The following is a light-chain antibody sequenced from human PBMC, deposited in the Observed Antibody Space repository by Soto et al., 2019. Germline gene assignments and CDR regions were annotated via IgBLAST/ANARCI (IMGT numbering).Light chain of an antibody. V-gene: IGKV3-15*01. CDR2: AAA. Sequence: EIVMTQSPVTLSVSPGERVTLSCRASQSVSGNLAWYQQKPGRAPRLLIYAAAARATGIPARFSGSGSGTEFTLTITSLQSEDFGFYYCQHYNKWPYTFGQGTKVDIK. CDR1: QSVSGN. CDR3: QHYNKWPYT. J-gene: IGKJ2*01.